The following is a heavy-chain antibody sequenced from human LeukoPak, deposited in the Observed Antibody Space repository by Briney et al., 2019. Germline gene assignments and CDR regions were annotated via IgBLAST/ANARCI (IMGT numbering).Heavy chain of an antibody. Sequence: ASVKVSCKASGYTFTGYQMHWVHRPLEQGLEWMGWITPNSGSTNYAQKFQGRVTMTRDTSISTVYMELSRLASDDTAVYYCARGRVNYDVLTGYYYFDYWGQGALVTVSS. V-gene: IGHV1-2*02. CDR1: GYTFTGYQ. CDR3: ARGRVNYDVLTGYYYFDY. CDR2: ITPNSGST. D-gene: IGHD3-9*01. J-gene: IGHJ4*02.